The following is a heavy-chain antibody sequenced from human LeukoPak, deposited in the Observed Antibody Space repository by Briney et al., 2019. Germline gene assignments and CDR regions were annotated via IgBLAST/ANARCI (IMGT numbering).Heavy chain of an antibody. V-gene: IGHV4-34*01. Sequence: SETLSLTCAVYGVSFSGYYWSWIRQPPGKGLEWIGEINHSGSTNYNPSLKSRVTISVDTSKNQFSLKLSSVTAADTAVYYCARGWVSSSRRDINWFDPWGQGTLVTVSS. J-gene: IGHJ5*02. CDR1: GVSFSGYY. D-gene: IGHD6-13*01. CDR2: INHSGST. CDR3: ARGWVSSSRRDINWFDP.